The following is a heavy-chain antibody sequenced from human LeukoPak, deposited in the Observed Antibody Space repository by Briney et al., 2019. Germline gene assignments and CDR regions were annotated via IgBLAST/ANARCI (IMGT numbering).Heavy chain of an antibody. Sequence: PGASVKVSCKASGYTFTSYGISWVRQAPGQGLEWMGWISAYNGNTNYAQKFQGRVTITADKSTSTAYMELSSLRSEDTAVYYCARDRFSGSGSITDPWGQGTLVTVSS. D-gene: IGHD3-10*01. CDR3: ARDRFSGSGSITDP. CDR2: ISAYNGNT. J-gene: IGHJ5*02. V-gene: IGHV1-18*01. CDR1: GYTFTSYG.